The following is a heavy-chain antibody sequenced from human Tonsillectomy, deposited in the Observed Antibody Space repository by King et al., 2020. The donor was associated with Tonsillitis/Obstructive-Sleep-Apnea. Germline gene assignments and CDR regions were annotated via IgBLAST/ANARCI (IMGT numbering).Heavy chain of an antibody. CDR3: AGGEISTISPAFDI. CDR2: ISYDGSDK. Sequence: VQLVESGGGVVQPGRSRRLSCVASGVTFRHYAMHWVRQSPGKGLEGAALISYDGSDKYYADSVKGRFTVSRDNSKNTLYLQMNFLRPEDTAVYYCAGGEISTISPAFDIWGQGTMLTVSS. V-gene: IGHV3-30*04. CDR1: GVTFRHYA. D-gene: IGHD5-24*01. J-gene: IGHJ3*02.